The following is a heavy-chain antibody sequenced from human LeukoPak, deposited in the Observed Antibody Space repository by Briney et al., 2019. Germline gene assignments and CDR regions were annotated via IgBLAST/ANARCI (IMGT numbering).Heavy chain of an antibody. D-gene: IGHD3-16*01. V-gene: IGHV3-7*03. Sequence: PGGSLRLSCAASGFTFSSSWMSWVRQAPGKGLEWVANIKQDGSEKYYVDSVKGRFTISRDNAKNSLYLQMNSLRAEDTALYYCARDLASSDVWGKGTTVTVSS. CDR3: ARDLASSDV. CDR2: IKQDGSEK. CDR1: GFTFSSSW. J-gene: IGHJ6*04.